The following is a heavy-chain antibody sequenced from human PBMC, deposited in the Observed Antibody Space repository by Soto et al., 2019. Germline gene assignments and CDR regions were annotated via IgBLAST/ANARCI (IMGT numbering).Heavy chain of an antibody. V-gene: IGHV3-15*05. D-gene: IGHD1-26*01. CDR3: STRIPKGKWELGP. J-gene: IGHJ5*02. CDR2: IKSKTNGGTT. CDR1: GFTFSDAR. Sequence: GGSLRLPCAASGFTFSDARMSWVRQAPGKGLEWVGRIKSKTNGGTTDYAGPVKGRFTISRDDSKSTLYVQMNSLKTEDTAIYYCSTRIPKGKWELGPWGQRTRVTV.